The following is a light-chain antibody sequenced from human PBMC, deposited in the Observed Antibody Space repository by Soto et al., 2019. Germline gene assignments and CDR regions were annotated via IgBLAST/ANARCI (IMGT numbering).Light chain of an antibody. J-gene: IGKJ3*01. CDR2: AAS. CDR3: QKYNSAPPFT. V-gene: IGKV1-27*01. Sequence: DIQMTQSPSSLSASVGDRVTITCRASQGISNYLAWYQQKPGKVPKLLIYAASTLQSGVPSRFSGSGSGTDFTLTISSLQPEDVATYYWQKYNSAPPFTFGPGIKVDIK. CDR1: QGISNY.